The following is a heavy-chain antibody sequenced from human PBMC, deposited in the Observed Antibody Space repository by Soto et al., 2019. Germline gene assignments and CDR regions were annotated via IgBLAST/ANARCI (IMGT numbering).Heavy chain of an antibody. CDR1: GFTFSSYA. J-gene: IGHJ4*02. V-gene: IGHV3-30*04. CDR3: ARTKAGGGSNYFDY. Sequence: GGSLRLSCAASGFTFSSYAMHWVRQAPGKGLEWVAVISYDGSNKYYADSVKGRFTISRDNSKNTLYLQMNSLRAEDTAVYYCARTKAGGGSNYFDYWGQGTLVTVSS. D-gene: IGHD3-16*01. CDR2: ISYDGSNK.